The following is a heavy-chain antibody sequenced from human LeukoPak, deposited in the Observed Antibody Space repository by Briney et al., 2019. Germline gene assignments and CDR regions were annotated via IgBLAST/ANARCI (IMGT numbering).Heavy chain of an antibody. Sequence: GGSLRLSCAASGFNLHLHAMSWVRQTPGGGLEWVAGINWTADDIDYADSVRGRFTISRDNAKNSLYLQMNSLRVEDTAFYHCARDDSFDLWGQGTVVIVSS. J-gene: IGHJ3*01. V-gene: IGHV3-20*01. CDR2: INWTADDI. CDR1: GFNLHLHA. CDR3: ARDDSFDL. D-gene: IGHD2-15*01.